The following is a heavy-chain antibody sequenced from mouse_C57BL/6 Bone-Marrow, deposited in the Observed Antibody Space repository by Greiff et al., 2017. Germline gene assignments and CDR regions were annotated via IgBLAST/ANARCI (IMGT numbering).Heavy chain of an antibody. CDR1: GYTFTSYW. J-gene: IGHJ4*01. CDR3: ARDGGNYALYTLTDYYAMDY. CDR2: IDPSDSYT. V-gene: IGHV1-50*01. D-gene: IGHD2-1*01. Sequence: QVQLKQPGAELVKPGASVKLSCKASGYTFTSYWMQWVKQRPGQGLEWIGEIDPSDSYTNYNQKFKGKATLTVDTSSSTAYMQLSSLTSEDSAVYYWARDGGNYALYTLTDYYAMDYWGQGTSVTVSS.